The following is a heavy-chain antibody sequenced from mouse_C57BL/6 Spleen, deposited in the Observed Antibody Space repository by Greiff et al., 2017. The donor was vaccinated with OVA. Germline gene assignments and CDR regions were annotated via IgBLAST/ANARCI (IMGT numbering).Heavy chain of an antibody. J-gene: IGHJ4*01. V-gene: IGHV1-15*01. CDR3: TREVITYYYAMDY. D-gene: IGHD1-1*01. Sequence: QVQLQQSGAELVRPGASVTLSCKASGYTFTDYEMHWVKQTPVHGLEWIGAIDPETGGTAYNQKFKGKAILTADKSSSTAYMELRSLTSEDSAVYYCTREVITYYYAMDYWGQGTSVTVSS. CDR2: IDPETGGT. CDR1: GYTFTDYE.